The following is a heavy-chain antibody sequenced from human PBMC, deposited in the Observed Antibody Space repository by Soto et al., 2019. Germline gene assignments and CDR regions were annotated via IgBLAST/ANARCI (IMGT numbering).Heavy chain of an antibody. D-gene: IGHD3-22*01. CDR3: ARSMHYSDGSNYSPFDY. V-gene: IGHV4-61*01. Sequence: PSDTLSLTCTVSGGSVSSGNYYWSWIRQPPGKGLEWIGYFYYTGSTNYNPSLKSRVTISIDASKNQFSLRLSSVTAADTAVYYCARSMHYSDGSNYSPFDYWGQGTLVTVSS. CDR2: FYYTGST. J-gene: IGHJ4*02. CDR1: GGSVSSGNYY.